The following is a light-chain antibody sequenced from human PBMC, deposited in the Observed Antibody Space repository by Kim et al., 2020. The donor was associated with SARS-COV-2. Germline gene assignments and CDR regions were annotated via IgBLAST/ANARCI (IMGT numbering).Light chain of an antibody. V-gene: IGKV1-13*02. CDR3: QQLESYPIT. Sequence: SVGDRVTISCRTSQDVKNILALYQQKPGKPPKLLIYAASTLHSGVPSRFSGSGSGTDFTLTISSLQPEDFATYFCQQLESYPITFGQGTRLEIK. J-gene: IGKJ5*01. CDR2: AAS. CDR1: QDVKNI.